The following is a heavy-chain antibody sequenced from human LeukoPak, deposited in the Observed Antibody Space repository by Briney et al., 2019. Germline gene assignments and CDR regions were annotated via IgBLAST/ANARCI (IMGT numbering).Heavy chain of an antibody. CDR2: LYHSGST. D-gene: IGHD3-10*01. CDR1: GYSISSGYY. V-gene: IGHV4-38-2*02. CDR3: ARDSGTTGEVKFDP. Sequence: SETLSLTCSVSGYSISSGYYWGWIRQAPGKGLEWIGNLYHSGSTYYNLSLKSRVSISVDTSKNQFSLKLSSVTAADTAVYYCARDSGTTGEVKFDPWGQGTLVTVSS. J-gene: IGHJ5*02.